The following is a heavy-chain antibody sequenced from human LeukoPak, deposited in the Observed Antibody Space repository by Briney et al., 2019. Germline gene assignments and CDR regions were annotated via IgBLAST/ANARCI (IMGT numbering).Heavy chain of an antibody. J-gene: IGHJ4*02. CDR3: ARDLNDYGGNHRN. V-gene: IGHV3-30-3*01. CDR1: GFTFSSYA. CDR2: ISYDGSNK. D-gene: IGHD4-23*01. Sequence: GGSLRLSCAASGFTFSSYAMHWVRQAPGKGLEWVAVISYDGSNKYYADSVKGRFTISRDNSKNTLYLQMNSLRAEDTAVYYCARDLNDYGGNHRNWGQGTLVTVSS.